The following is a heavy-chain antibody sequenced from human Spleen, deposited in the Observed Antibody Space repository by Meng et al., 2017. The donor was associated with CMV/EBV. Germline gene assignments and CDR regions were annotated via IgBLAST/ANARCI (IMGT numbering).Heavy chain of an antibody. V-gene: IGHV3-7*01. CDR2: IKQDGSEK. CDR1: GFTLSNYW. CDR3: ARAGISTSSMYNWFDP. J-gene: IGHJ5*02. Sequence: GESLKISCAASGFTLSNYWMTWVRQAPGKGLEWVANIKQDGSEKHYVGSVKGRFTISRDNAKNSLYLQMNSLRAEDTAVYYCARAGISTSSMYNWFDPWGQGTLVTVSS. D-gene: IGHD2-2*01.